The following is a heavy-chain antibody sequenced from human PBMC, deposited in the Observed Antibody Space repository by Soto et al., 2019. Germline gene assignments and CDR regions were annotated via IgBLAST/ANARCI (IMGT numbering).Heavy chain of an antibody. Sequence: GGSLRLSCAGSGFTFKTYTFHWGRQPPGKGLEWVAVISYDGSNKYYADSVKGRFTVSRDNSKSTLFLQMNSLTPEDTAVYYCARGSMYNWNQSAPDSWGQGTLVTVSS. J-gene: IGHJ4*02. CDR1: GFTFKTYT. CDR3: ARGSMYNWNQSAPDS. CDR2: ISYDGSNK. D-gene: IGHD1-20*01. V-gene: IGHV3-30-3*01.